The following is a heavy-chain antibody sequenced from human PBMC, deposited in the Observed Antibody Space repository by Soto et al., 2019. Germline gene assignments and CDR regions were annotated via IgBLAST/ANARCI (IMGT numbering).Heavy chain of an antibody. J-gene: IGHJ5*02. CDR2: IYYSGST. Sequence: SETLSLTCTVSGGSISSGGYYWSWIRQHPGKGLEWIGYIYYSGSTYYNPSLKSRVTISVDASKNQFSLKLSSVTAADTAVYYCARAQGNWFDPWGQGTLVTVSS. CDR3: ARAQGNWFDP. V-gene: IGHV4-31*03. CDR1: GGSISSGGYY.